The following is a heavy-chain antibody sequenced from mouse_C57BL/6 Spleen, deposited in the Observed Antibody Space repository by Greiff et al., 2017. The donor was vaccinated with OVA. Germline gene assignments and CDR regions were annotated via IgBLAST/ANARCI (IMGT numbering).Heavy chain of an antibody. D-gene: IGHD1-1*01. V-gene: IGHV1-53*01. J-gene: IGHJ4*01. Sequence: QVQLQQPGTELVKPGASVKLSCKASGYTFTSYWMHWVKQRPGQGLEWIGNINPSNGGTNYNEKFKSKATLTVDKSSSTAYMQLSSLTSEDSAVYYCARITTVVSGSYDYAMDYWGQGTSVTVSS. CDR1: GYTFTSYW. CDR3: ARITTVVSGSYDYAMDY. CDR2: INPSNGGT.